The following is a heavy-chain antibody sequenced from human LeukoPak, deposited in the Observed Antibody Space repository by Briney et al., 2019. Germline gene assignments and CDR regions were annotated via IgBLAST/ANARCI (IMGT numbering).Heavy chain of an antibody. D-gene: IGHD6-19*01. CDR2: TYYRSKWYN. CDR3: ARVRKAVAGTFDI. CDR1: GDSVSSNSAA. Sequence: SQTLSLTCAISGDSVSSNSAAWNWIRKSPSRGLEWLGRTYYRSKWYNDYAVSVKSRITINPDTSKNQFSLQLNSVTPEDTAVYYCARVRKAVAGTFDIWGQGTMVTVSS. J-gene: IGHJ3*02. V-gene: IGHV6-1*01.